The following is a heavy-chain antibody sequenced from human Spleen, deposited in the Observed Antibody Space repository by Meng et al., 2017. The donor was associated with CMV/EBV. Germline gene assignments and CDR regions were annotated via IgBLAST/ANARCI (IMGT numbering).Heavy chain of an antibody. CDR1: GYTFVNFG. CDR3: ARDRYNWDFDY. D-gene: IGHD1-1*01. Sequence: SCKASGYTFVNFGFSWVRQAPGQGLQWMGWVSTYNGNTNYAKSLQGRVTLTTDTSTSTAYMELRSLRSDDTAVYFCARDRYNWDFDYWGQGTLVTVSS. J-gene: IGHJ4*02. CDR2: VSTYNGNT. V-gene: IGHV1-18*01.